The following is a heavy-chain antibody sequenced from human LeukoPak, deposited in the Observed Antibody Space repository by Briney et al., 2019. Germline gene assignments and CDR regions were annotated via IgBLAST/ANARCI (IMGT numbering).Heavy chain of an antibody. D-gene: IGHD3-22*01. CDR3: ARGGYDSSGYYSRWNWFDP. Sequence: SETLSLTCTVSGGSINNYYWGWIRQPPGKGLEWIGYIYYSGSTNCNPSLKSRVTISVDTSKNQFSLKLSSVTAADTAVYYCARGGYDSSGYYSRWNWFDPWGQGTLVTVSS. CDR1: GGSINNYY. J-gene: IGHJ5*02. V-gene: IGHV4-59*01. CDR2: IYYSGST.